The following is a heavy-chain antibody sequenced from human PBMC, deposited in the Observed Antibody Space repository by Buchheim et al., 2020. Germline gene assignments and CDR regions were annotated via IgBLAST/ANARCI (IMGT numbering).Heavy chain of an antibody. J-gene: IGHJ4*02. D-gene: IGHD3-22*01. CDR1: GFTFSSYA. Sequence: EVQLLESGGGLVQPGGSMRLSCAASGFTFSSYAMSWVRQAPGKGLEWVSSISGSGDTTYYADSVKGRFTISRDNSKNTLYLQMNSLRAEDTAVYYCAKDGKYYYDSSGYYSGYWGQGTL. CDR2: ISGSGDTT. CDR3: AKDGKYYYDSSGYYSGY. V-gene: IGHV3-23*01.